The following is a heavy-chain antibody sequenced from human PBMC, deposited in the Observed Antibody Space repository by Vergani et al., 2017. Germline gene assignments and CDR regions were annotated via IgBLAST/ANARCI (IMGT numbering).Heavy chain of an antibody. J-gene: IGHJ1*01. Sequence: QVHLVESGGGVFQPGRSLRLSCVVSGFTSSYYGIHWVRQAPGKGLEWVAVISYDGTQKYYADSVKGRFTISRDNSKSTLYLQMNSLRTEDTTVYYWATKSCGTPGCQIGYFRQWGQGTLVTVSS. CDR1: GFTSSYYG. V-gene: IGHV3-30*03. CDR3: ATKSCGTPGCQIGYFRQ. CDR2: ISYDGTQK. D-gene: IGHD1-1*01.